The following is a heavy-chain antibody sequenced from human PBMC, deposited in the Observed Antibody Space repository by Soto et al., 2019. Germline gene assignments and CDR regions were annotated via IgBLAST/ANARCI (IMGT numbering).Heavy chain of an antibody. CDR2: ISAYNGNT. CDR3: ARDPSSGWYFDY. D-gene: IGHD6-19*01. Sequence: ASVKVSCKASGYTFTSYGISWVLEAPGQGLEWMGWISAYNGNTNYAQKLQGRVTMTTDTSTSTAYMELRSLRSDDTAVYYCARDPSSGWYFDYWGQGTLVTVSS. V-gene: IGHV1-18*04. CDR1: GYTFTSYG. J-gene: IGHJ4*02.